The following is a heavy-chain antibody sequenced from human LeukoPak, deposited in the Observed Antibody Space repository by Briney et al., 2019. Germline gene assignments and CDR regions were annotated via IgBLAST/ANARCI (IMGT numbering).Heavy chain of an antibody. V-gene: IGHV4-39*01. J-gene: IGHJ5*02. Sequence: SETLSLTCTVSGGSISSSSYYWGWIRQPPGKGLEWIGSIYYSGSTYYNLSLKSRVTISVDTSKNQFSLKLSSVTAADTAVYYCARQSVLRFLEPWGQGTLVTVSS. CDR1: GGSISSSSYY. CDR2: IYYSGST. CDR3: ARQSVLRFLEP. D-gene: IGHD3-3*01.